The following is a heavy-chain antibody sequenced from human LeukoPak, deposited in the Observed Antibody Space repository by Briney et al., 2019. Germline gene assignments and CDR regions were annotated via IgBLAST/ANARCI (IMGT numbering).Heavy chain of an antibody. D-gene: IGHD1-26*01. Sequence: SETLSLTCTVSGGSIRSNYYWGWIRQPPGKGLEWIGSIYYSGNSYYNPSLKSRVTISVDTSKNQFSLKLSSVTAADTAVYYCAREWRRSWELVGDYWGQGTLVTVSS. J-gene: IGHJ4*02. CDR1: GGSIRSNYY. CDR2: IYYSGNS. CDR3: AREWRRSWELVGDY. V-gene: IGHV4-39*07.